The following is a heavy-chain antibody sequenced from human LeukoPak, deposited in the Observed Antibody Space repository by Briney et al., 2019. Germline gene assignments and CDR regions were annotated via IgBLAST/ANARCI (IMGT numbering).Heavy chain of an antibody. CDR1: GYTFTSYD. V-gene: IGHV1-8*01. CDR2: MNPNSGNT. Sequence: ASVKVSCKASGYTFTSYDINWVRQATGQGLEWMGWMNPNSGNTGYAQKFQGRVTMTGNTSISTAYMELSSLRSEDTAVYYCARGSRYCSSTSCYAGLSGYYYYGMDVWGQGTTVTVSS. J-gene: IGHJ6*02. CDR3: ARGSRYCSSTSCYAGLSGYYYYGMDV. D-gene: IGHD2-2*01.